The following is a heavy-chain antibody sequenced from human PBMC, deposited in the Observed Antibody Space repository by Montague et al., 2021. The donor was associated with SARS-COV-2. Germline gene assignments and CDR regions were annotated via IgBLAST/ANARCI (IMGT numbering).Heavy chain of an antibody. V-gene: IGHV4-4*02. CDR2: VYHTRST. CDR3: ARGVAGANWDDGKIRDFSWFDP. CDR1: GDSISSRYW. Sequence: SETLSLTCAVSGDSISSRYWWSWVRRYPGKRLEGFVEVYHTRSTYYNAPLPSRVSLSVEKSNKQFSLKMTSVTAADTAVYFCARGVAGANWDDGKIRDFSWFDPWGQGILVTVSS. D-gene: IGHD1-1*01. J-gene: IGHJ5*02.